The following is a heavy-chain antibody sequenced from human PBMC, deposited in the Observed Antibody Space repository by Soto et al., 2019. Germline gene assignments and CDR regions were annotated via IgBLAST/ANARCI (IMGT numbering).Heavy chain of an antibody. CDR1: GYSISSGYN. J-gene: IGHJ4*02. CDR3: ARDLNYYDSSGYHWEAPFDY. V-gene: IGHV4-38-2*02. Sequence: SETLALTCAVPGYSISSGYNWGWIRQPPGKGLEWIGSISHSGSTYYNPSLKSRVTISVDTSKNQFSLKVTSVTAADTAVYYCARDLNYYDSSGYHWEAPFDYWGQGTLVTVSS. CDR2: ISHSGST. D-gene: IGHD3-22*01.